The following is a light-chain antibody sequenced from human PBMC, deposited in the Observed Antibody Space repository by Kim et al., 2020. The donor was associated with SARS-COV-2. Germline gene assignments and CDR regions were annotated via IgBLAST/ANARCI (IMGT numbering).Light chain of an antibody. CDR2: EDD. V-gene: IGLV6-57*03. CDR1: SGSIDDNY. CDR3: QSYNRDNVL. Sequence: GTTVTITCTRSSGSIDDNYVQWYQQRPGGVPTTVIYEDDQRPSGVSDRSSGSIDNSSNSASLTISGLRTEDEADYYCQSYNRDNVLFGGGTQLTVL. J-gene: IGLJ2*01.